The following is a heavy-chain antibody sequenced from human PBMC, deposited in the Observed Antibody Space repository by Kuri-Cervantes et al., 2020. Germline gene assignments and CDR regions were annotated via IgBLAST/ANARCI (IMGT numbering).Heavy chain of an antibody. J-gene: IGHJ6*02. CDR1: GFTFSSYW. CDR3: ARVTAAGQYYYYYYGMDV. V-gene: IGHV3-30-3*01. Sequence: GESLKISCAASGFTFSSYWMHWVRQAPGKGLEWVAVISYDGSNKYYADSVKGRFTISRDNSKNTLYLQMNSLRAEDTAVYYCARVTAAGQYYYYYYGMDVWGQGTTVTVSS. CDR2: ISYDGSNK. D-gene: IGHD6-13*01.